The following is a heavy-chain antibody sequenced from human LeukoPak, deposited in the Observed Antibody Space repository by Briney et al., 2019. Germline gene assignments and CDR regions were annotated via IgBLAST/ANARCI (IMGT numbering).Heavy chain of an antibody. D-gene: IGHD3-10*01. J-gene: IGHJ4*02. V-gene: IGHV3-33*06. CDR3: AKDKGVRYFDY. CDR2: IWSDGSKT. Sequence: GGSLRLSCAASGLSFSNSGMHWVRQAPGKGLEWVAMIWSDGSKTYYADSVKGRFTISRDNSKNTVYLQMNSLRAEDTAVYCCAKDKGVRYFDYWGQGTLVTVSS. CDR1: GLSFSNSG.